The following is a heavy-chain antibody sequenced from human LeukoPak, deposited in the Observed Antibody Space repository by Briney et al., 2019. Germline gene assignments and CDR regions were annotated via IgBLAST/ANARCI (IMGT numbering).Heavy chain of an antibody. CDR2: IYYSGSH. J-gene: IGHJ6*03. Sequence: SQTLSLTCAVSGGSISGGGYSWSWIRQPPGKGLEWLVYIYYSGSHYYNPSLRSGVTISVDTSKNQFSLKWSSGTDTATAVFSCARYAGVSSNWVMSYYMDVWGKGTTVTISS. D-gene: IGHD3-10*01. CDR3: ARYAGVSSNWVMSYYMDV. CDR1: GGSISGGGYS. V-gene: IGHV4-30-4*07.